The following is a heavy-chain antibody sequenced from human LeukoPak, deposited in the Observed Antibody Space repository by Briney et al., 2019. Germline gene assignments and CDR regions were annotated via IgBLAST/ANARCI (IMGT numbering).Heavy chain of an antibody. D-gene: IGHD2-15*01. V-gene: IGHV3-23*01. CDR3: AKDGVIGYCSGGSCYSVYYYYMDV. Sequence: GGSLRLSCAASGFTFSSYAMSWVRQAPGKGLEWVSAFSGSGGSTYYADSVKGLFTISRDNSKNTLYLQMNSLRAEDMAVYYCAKDGVIGYCSGGSCYSVYYYYMDVWGKGTTVTVSS. CDR2: FSGSGGST. CDR1: GFTFSSYA. J-gene: IGHJ6*03.